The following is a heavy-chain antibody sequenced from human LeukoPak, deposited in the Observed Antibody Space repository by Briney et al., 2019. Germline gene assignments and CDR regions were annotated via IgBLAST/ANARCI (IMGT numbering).Heavy chain of an antibody. CDR1: GYTFTSYD. Sequence: GASVKVSCKASGYTFTSYDINWVRQATGQGLEWMGWMNPNSGNTGYAQKFQGRVTITRNTSINTAYMELSSLRSEDTAVYYCARRRGSSSLRGWFDPWGQGTLVTVSS. CDR3: ARRRGSSSLRGWFDP. D-gene: IGHD6-6*01. CDR2: MNPNSGNT. J-gene: IGHJ5*02. V-gene: IGHV1-8*01.